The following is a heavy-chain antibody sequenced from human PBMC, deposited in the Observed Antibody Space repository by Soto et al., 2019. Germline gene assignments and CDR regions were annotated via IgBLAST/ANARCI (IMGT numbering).Heavy chain of an antibody. J-gene: IGHJ4*02. CDR2: IKSKTDGGTT. D-gene: IGHD3-3*01. CDR1: GFTFSNAW. V-gene: IGHV3-15*01. CDR3: TTEADDFWSGYSAL. Sequence: VQLVESGGGLVKPGGSLRLSCAASGFTFSNAWMSWVRQAPGKGLEWVGRIKSKTDGGTTDYAAPVKGRFTISRDDSKNTLYLQMNSLKTEDTAVYYCTTEADDFWSGYSALWGQGTLVTVSS.